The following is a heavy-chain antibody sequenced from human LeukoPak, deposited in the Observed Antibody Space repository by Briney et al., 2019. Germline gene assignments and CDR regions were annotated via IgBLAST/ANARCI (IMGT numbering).Heavy chain of an antibody. CDR1: GFTFNNYW. V-gene: IGHV3-7*01. Sequence: PGGSLRLSCAASGFTFNNYWMSWVRQAPGKGLEWVANIKQDGSEKYYVDSAKGRFTISRDNAKNSLYLQMNSLRAEDTAVYYCAREDYDILTGYDYWGQGTLVTVSS. J-gene: IGHJ4*02. CDR3: AREDYDILTGYDY. CDR2: IKQDGSEK. D-gene: IGHD3-9*01.